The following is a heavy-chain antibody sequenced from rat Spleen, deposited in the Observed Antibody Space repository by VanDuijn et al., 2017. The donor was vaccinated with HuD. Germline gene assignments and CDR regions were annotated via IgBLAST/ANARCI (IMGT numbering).Heavy chain of an antibody. Sequence: EVQLVESGGGLVQPGRSLKLSCAASGFIFSRSAMAWVRQAPTKGLEWVASISPGGGNTFYRDSVKGRFTISRDNAKTTLYLQMDSLRSEDTATYYCARRYYSGFDYWGQGVMVTVSS. CDR1: GFIFSRSA. CDR3: ARRYYSGFDY. D-gene: IGHD1-1*01. J-gene: IGHJ2*01. CDR2: ISPGGGNT. V-gene: IGHV5S13*01.